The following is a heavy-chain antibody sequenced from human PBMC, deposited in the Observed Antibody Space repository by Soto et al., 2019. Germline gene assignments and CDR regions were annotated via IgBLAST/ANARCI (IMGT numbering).Heavy chain of an antibody. CDR1: GFSLSDYY. J-gene: IGHJ6*02. D-gene: IGHD3-3*01. CDR3: ARDFTMTGMDV. CDR2: ISRSDSNI. V-gene: IGHV3-11*01. Sequence: QAQLVESGGGLVKPGGSLRLSCAASGFSLSDYYMSWIRQAPGKGLEWVSYISRSDSNIYYADSVKGRFTVSTDNAKNSLYLQMNSLRAEDTAVYYYARDFTMTGMDVWGQGTAVTVSS.